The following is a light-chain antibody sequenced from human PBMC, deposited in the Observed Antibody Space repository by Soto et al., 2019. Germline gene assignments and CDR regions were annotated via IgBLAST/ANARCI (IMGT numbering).Light chain of an antibody. J-gene: IGKJ5*01. CDR1: QSIRNW. Sequence: DIQMTQFPSTLSASVGDRVTITCRASQSIRNWLAWYQQKPGKAPKLLIYRASSLESGVPSRFSGSGSGTEFTLTISSLQPDDFATYYCQQYSRYSITFGQGTRLEIK. V-gene: IGKV1-5*03. CDR2: RAS. CDR3: QQYSRYSIT.